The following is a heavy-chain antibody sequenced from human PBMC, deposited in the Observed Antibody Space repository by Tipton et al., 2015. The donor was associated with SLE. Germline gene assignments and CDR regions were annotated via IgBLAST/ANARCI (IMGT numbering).Heavy chain of an antibody. CDR3: ARLEPAYGDSMSGSSDWVDS. V-gene: IGHV4-59*01. CDR2: THHDGRT. Sequence: TLSLTCSVSGDSISSYYWSWIRQPPGKGLEWIGYTHHDGRTGYNPSLKSRLSISVDAPKSQLSLNMRSVSAADTGVYYWARLEPAYGDSMSGSSDWVDSGGQGTLVTVSS. J-gene: IGHJ5*01. D-gene: IGHD3-22*01. CDR1: GDSISSYY.